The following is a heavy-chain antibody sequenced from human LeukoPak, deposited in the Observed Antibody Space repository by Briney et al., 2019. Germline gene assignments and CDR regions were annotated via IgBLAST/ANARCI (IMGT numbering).Heavy chain of an antibody. CDR3: ARQKRVDWFDP. J-gene: IGHJ5*02. CDR1: GGSISSYY. CDR2: IYYSGST. Sequence: SETLSLTCTVSGGSISSYYWSWIRQPPGKGLEWIGYIYYSGSTNYNPSLKSRVTISLDTTKNQFSLKLNSVTAADTAVYYCARQKRVDWFDPWGQGTLVTVSS. D-gene: IGHD2-15*01. V-gene: IGHV4-59*08.